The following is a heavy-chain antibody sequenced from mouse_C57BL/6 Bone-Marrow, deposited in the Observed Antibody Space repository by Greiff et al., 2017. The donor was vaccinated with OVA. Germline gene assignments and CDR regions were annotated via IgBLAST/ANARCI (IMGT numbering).Heavy chain of an antibody. CDR1: GYTFTSYW. CDR2: IDPNSGGT. Sequence: LQPGAELVKPGASVKLSCKASGYTFTSYWMHWVKQRPGRGLEWIGRIDPNSGGTKYNEQFKSKATLTVDKPSSTAYMQLCSLTSEDSAVYYCARLYYGSSYPYYWGQGTTLTVSS. V-gene: IGHV1-72*01. CDR3: ARLYYGSSYPYY. J-gene: IGHJ2*01. D-gene: IGHD1-1*01.